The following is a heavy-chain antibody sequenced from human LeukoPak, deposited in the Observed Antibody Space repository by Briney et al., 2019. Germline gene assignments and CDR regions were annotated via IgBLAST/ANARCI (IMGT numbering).Heavy chain of an antibody. J-gene: IGHJ4*02. Sequence: ASVKVSCKASGYTFKYAMNWVRQAPGQGLEWMGWINTNTGNPTYAQGFTGRFVFSLDTSVSTSYLQISSLKAEDTAIYYCASRGERALDYWGQGTLVTVSS. V-gene: IGHV7-4-1*02. CDR2: INTNTGNP. D-gene: IGHD3-10*01. CDR1: GYTFKYA. CDR3: ASRGERALDY.